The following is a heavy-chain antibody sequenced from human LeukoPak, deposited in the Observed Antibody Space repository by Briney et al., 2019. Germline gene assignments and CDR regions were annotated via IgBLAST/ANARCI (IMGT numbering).Heavy chain of an antibody. CDR1: GGTFSSYA. V-gene: IGHV1-69*05. Sequence: SVKVSCKASGGTFSSYAISWVRQAPGQGLEWMGGIIPIFGTANYAQKFQGRVTITTDESTSTAYMELSSLRSEDTAVYYCARNDYQPTGYFDYWGRGTLVTVSS. CDR3: ARNDYQPTGYFDY. D-gene: IGHD1-1*01. CDR2: IIPIFGTA. J-gene: IGHJ4*02.